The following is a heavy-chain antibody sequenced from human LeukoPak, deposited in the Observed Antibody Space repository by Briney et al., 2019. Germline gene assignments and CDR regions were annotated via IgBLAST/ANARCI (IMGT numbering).Heavy chain of an antibody. CDR2: ISGSGGST. CDR1: GFTFSSYA. Sequence: GGSLRLSCAASGFTFSSYAMSWVRQAPGKWLEWVSAISGSGGSTYYADSVKGRFTISRDNSKNTLYLQMNSLRAEDTAVYYCAKCPATGNIAHYKYYYMDVWGKGTTVTVSS. V-gene: IGHV3-23*01. J-gene: IGHJ6*03. CDR3: AKCPATGNIAHYKYYYMDV. D-gene: IGHD6-13*01.